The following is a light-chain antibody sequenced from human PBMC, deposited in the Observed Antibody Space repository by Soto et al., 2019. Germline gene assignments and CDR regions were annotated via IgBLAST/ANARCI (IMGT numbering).Light chain of an antibody. CDR1: RSILYKSNNKTH. Sequence: IVVDQSRASLPVSLGETAALNCKRGRSILYKSNNKTHLAWYQQKPGQSPQLMIYWASTRESGVPERFSGSGSGTDFTLTISSVEAEDVGFYSCKQPSHLPFTFGGGTKLDIK. J-gene: IGKJ4*01. V-gene: IGKV4-1*01. CDR3: KQPSHLPFT. CDR2: WAS.